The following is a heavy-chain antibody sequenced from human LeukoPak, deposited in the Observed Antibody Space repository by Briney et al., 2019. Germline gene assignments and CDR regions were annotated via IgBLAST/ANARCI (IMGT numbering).Heavy chain of an antibody. V-gene: IGHV4-34*01. CDR1: GGSFSGYY. CDR3: ARLVLNTFGGVIAPSMDV. Sequence: PSETLSLTCAVYGGSFSGYYWSWLRQPPGKGLEWLGEINHSGSTNYNPSLKSRVTISVDTSKNQFSLKLSSVTAADTAVYYCARLVLNTFGGVIAPSMDVWGKGTTVTVSS. J-gene: IGHJ6*04. D-gene: IGHD3-16*02. CDR2: INHSGST.